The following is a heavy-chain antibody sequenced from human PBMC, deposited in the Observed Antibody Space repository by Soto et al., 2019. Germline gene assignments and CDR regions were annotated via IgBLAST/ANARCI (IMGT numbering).Heavy chain of an antibody. V-gene: IGHV3-7*01. CDR3: TRDGEAAGLYLDY. CDR2: INQDGREK. D-gene: IGHD6-25*01. Sequence: WSLRLSCASSGFIFSSYWMNWVRQAPGKGLEWVASINQDGREKYYVDSVQGRFTISRDNAKNSLYLQVNSLRAEDTAVYYCTRDGEAAGLYLDYWGQGTLVTVSS. J-gene: IGHJ4*02. CDR1: GFIFSSYW.